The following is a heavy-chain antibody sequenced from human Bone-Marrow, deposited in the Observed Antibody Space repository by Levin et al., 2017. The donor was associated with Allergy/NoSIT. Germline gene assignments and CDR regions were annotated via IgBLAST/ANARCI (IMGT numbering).Heavy chain of an antibody. CDR1: GYTFTSYD. D-gene: IGHD3-3*01. Sequence: ASVKVSCKASGYTFTSYDINWVRQATGQGLEWMGWMNPNSGNTGYAQKFQGRVTMTRNTSISTAYMELSSLRSEDTAVYYCARGPPWYYDFWSGYYVGGDLDYWGQGTLVTVSS. V-gene: IGHV1-8*01. CDR2: MNPNSGNT. J-gene: IGHJ4*02. CDR3: ARGPPWYYDFWSGYYVGGDLDY.